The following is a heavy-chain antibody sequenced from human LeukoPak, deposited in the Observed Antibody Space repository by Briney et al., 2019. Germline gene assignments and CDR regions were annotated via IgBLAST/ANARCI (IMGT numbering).Heavy chain of an antibody. Sequence: SVKVSCKASGGAFSSSALGWVRQAPGQRLEWIGGFLLNFNAAHYAQNFQGRLIITADRSTRTFYMELRSLTSDDTAVYYCARGVRSGYDYLSWLGPWGQGTLVTVSS. V-gene: IGHV1-69*06. J-gene: IGHJ5*02. D-gene: IGHD5-12*01. CDR3: ARGVRSGYDYLSWLGP. CDR2: FLLNFNAA. CDR1: GGAFSSSA.